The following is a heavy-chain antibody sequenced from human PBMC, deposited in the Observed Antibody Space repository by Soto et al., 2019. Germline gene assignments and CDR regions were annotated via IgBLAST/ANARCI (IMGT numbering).Heavy chain of an antibody. J-gene: IGHJ6*02. CDR3: VRGWWEREGYVMAV. CDR1: GGSISSYY. CDR2: IYYSGST. Sequence: SETLSLTCTVSGGSISSYYWSWIRQPPGKELQYIGYIYYSGSTNYNPSLKSRVTISDDTSTNQVSLTLTSVTAADTAVYYCVRGWWEREGYVMAVWGQGTTATVYS. D-gene: IGHD1-26*01. V-gene: IGHV4-59*08.